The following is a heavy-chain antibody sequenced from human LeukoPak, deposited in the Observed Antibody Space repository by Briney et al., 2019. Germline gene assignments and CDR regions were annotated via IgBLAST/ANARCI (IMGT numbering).Heavy chain of an antibody. J-gene: IGHJ4*02. CDR3: ARAVGPTHFDY. Sequence: GGSLRLSCAASGFAFSVYAMSWLRQPPGKGLEWVSTINANSGTTSYAASVRGRFTISRDNSKNSLYLQMSSLRAEDTAMYYCARAVGPTHFDYWGQGTLVTVSS. CDR2: INANSGTT. V-gene: IGHV3-23*01. D-gene: IGHD1-26*01. CDR1: GFAFSVYA.